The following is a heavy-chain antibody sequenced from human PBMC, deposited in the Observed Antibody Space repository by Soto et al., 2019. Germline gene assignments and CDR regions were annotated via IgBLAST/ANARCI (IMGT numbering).Heavy chain of an antibody. V-gene: IGHV1-18*01. J-gene: IGHJ4*02. CDR3: AREYLVVVVAAMDY. CDR2: ISAYNGNT. CDR1: GYTFPSYG. D-gene: IGHD2-15*01. Sequence: VKVSCKASGYTFPSYGISWVRQAPGQGLEWMGWISAYNGNTNYAQKLQGRVTMTTDTSTSTAYMELRSLRSDDTAVYYCAREYLVVVVAAMDYWGQGTLVTVAS.